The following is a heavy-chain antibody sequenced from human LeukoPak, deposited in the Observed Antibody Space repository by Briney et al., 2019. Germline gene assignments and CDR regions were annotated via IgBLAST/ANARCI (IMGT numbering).Heavy chain of an antibody. D-gene: IGHD3-22*01. V-gene: IGHV3-74*03. CDR2: TNYDGSST. Sequence: GWSVRLSCAASGFTFSSYWMHWVRQAPGKGLVWVSGTNYDGSSTMYADSVKGRFTIARDNAKNTLYLEMNSLRAEDTAVYYCARGYYDSSGYYLIDYWGQGTLVTVSS. CDR3: ARGYYDSSGYYLIDY. J-gene: IGHJ4*02. CDR1: GFTFSSYW.